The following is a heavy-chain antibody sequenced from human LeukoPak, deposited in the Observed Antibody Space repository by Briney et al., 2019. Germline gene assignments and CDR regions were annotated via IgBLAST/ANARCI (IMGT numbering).Heavy chain of an antibody. V-gene: IGHV1-18*04. J-gene: IGHJ3*02. CDR2: ISAYNGNT. CDR3: ARGRYDFWSGYHGGAFDI. Sequence: ASVKVSCKASGYTFTSYYMHWVRQAPGQGLEWMGWISAYNGNTNYAQKLQGRVTMTTDTSTSTAYMELRSLRSDDTAVYYCARGRYDFWSGYHGGAFDIWGQGTMVTVSS. CDR1: GYTFTSYY. D-gene: IGHD3-3*01.